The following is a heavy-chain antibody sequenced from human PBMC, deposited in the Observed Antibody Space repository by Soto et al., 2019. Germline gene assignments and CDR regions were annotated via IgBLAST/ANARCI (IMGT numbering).Heavy chain of an antibody. CDR3: ARDHGGDSSGLPYYFDY. Sequence: SVKVSCKASGGTFSSYAISWVRQAPGQGLEWMGGIIPIFGTANYAQKFQGRVTITADESTSTAYMELSSLRSEDTAVYYCARDHGGDSSGLPYYFDYWGQGTPVTVSS. D-gene: IGHD3-22*01. V-gene: IGHV1-69*13. J-gene: IGHJ4*02. CDR1: GGTFSSYA. CDR2: IIPIFGTA.